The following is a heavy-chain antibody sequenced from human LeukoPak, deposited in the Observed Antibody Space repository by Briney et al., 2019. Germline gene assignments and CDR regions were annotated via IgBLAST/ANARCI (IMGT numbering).Heavy chain of an antibody. CDR2: ISSSSSYI. CDR1: GFTFSSYS. J-gene: IGHJ4*02. D-gene: IGHD2-2*02. V-gene: IGHV3-21*01. Sequence: GGSLRLSCAASGFTFSSYSMNWVRQAPGKGLEWVSSISSSSSYIYYADSVKGRFTISRDNAKNSLYLQMNSLRAEDTAVYYCARDAGYCSSTSCHIPSGWGQGTLVTVPS. CDR3: ARDAGYCSSTSCHIPSG.